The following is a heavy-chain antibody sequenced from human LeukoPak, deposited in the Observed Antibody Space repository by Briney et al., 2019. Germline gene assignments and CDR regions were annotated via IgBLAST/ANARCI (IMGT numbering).Heavy chain of an antibody. Sequence: GASLTLSCAASAFTFSNYAMSCVRPPPGEGRGWDSAILDSGGSTYYAESVKGRFTVSRDNSRSTLYLQMKSLRAEDTALYYCAKWGDYDVLTGYYVPDYWGQGTRVTVSS. V-gene: IGHV3-23*01. D-gene: IGHD3-9*01. J-gene: IGHJ4*02. CDR1: AFTFSNYA. CDR3: AKWGDYDVLTGYYVPDY. CDR2: ILDSGGST.